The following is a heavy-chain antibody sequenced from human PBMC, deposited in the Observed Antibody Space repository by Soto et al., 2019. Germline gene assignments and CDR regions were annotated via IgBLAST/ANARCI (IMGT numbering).Heavy chain of an antibody. Sequence: QVQLVQSGAEVKKPGASVKVSCKASGYTFTSYGISWVRQAPGQGLEWMGWISAYNGTTNYTQKLQGRVTMTTDTSTSTAYMELRSLRSDDTAVYYCARDYGRVTVTTPLDYWGQGTLVTVSS. D-gene: IGHD4-4*01. CDR3: ARDYGRVTVTTPLDY. V-gene: IGHV1-18*01. J-gene: IGHJ4*02. CDR2: ISAYNGTT. CDR1: GYTFTSYG.